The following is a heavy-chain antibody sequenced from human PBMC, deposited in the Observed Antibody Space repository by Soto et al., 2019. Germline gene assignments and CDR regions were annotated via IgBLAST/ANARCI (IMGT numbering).Heavy chain of an antibody. CDR1: GGTFSSYA. Sequence: QVQLVQSGAEVKKPGSSVKVSCKASGGTFSSYAISWVRQAPGQGLEWMGGIIPIFGTANYAQKFQGRVTITADESTSTAYMGLSSLRSEDTAVYYCARACDPYYYDSSGYCFQHWGQGTLVTVSS. CDR3: ARACDPYYYDSSGYCFQH. V-gene: IGHV1-69*01. J-gene: IGHJ1*01. CDR2: IIPIFGTA. D-gene: IGHD3-22*01.